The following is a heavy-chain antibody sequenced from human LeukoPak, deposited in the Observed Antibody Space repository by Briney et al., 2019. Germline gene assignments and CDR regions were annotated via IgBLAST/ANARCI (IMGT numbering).Heavy chain of an antibody. CDR2: ISYDGSNK. V-gene: IGHV3-30-3*01. CDR1: GFTFSSYA. CDR3: VRNLATIRHYFDY. Sequence: GGSLRLSCAASGFTFSSYAMHWVRQARKGLEWVAVISYDGSNKYYADSMKGRLTISRDNSKNTVYLQMNSLRPEDTAVYYCVRNLATIRHYFDYWGQGTLVTVSS. D-gene: IGHD5-24*01. J-gene: IGHJ4*02.